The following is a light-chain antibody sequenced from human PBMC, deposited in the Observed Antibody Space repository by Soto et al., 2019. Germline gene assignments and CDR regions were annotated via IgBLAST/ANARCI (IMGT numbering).Light chain of an antibody. Sequence: HSVLTQPASVSGSPGQSTTIPCTGTSNDVGAYNYVSWYQQHPGKAPRLMIYDVSTRPSGVSDRFSGSKSGNTASLTISGLQAEDDADYYCSSYTITSRVFGTGTKVTVL. V-gene: IGLV2-14*01. CDR1: SNDVGAYNY. CDR2: DVS. CDR3: SSYTITSRV. J-gene: IGLJ1*01.